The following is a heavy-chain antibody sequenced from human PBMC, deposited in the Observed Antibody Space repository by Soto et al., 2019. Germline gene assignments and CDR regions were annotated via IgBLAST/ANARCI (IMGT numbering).Heavy chain of an antibody. V-gene: IGHV4-31*03. CDR3: ASLVRRGYYFDY. CDR2: IFYSGST. Sequence: QVQLQESGPGLVKPSQTLSLTCSVSGGSVSSDDYYWSWIRQHPGKGLEWIGFIFYSGSTYYNPSLKSRVTISLDTSKNQFSLKLSSVTAADAAVYYCASLVRRGYYFDYWGQGILLIVSS. J-gene: IGHJ4*02. CDR1: GGSVSSDDYY. D-gene: IGHD2-21*01.